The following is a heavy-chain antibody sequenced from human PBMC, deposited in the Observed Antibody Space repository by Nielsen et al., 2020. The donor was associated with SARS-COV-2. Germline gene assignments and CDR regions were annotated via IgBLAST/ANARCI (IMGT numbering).Heavy chain of an antibody. D-gene: IGHD1-26*01. CDR3: AKVPGYYDNLDV. J-gene: IGHJ6*02. CDR2: ISWNSGSI. Sequence: GGSLRLSCAASGFTFDDYAMHWVRQAPGKGLEWVSGISWNSGSIGYADSVKGRFTISRDNAKNSLYLQMNSLRAEDTALYYCAKVPGYYDNLDVWGQGTTVTVSS. CDR1: GFTFDDYA. V-gene: IGHV3-9*01.